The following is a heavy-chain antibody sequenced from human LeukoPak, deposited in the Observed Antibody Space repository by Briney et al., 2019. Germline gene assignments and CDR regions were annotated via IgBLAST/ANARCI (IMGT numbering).Heavy chain of an antibody. CDR3: ATRVGATDYYYYMDV. D-gene: IGHD1-26*01. Sequence: ASVKVSCKVSGYTLTELSMHWVRQAPGKGLEGMGGFDPEDGETIYAQKFQGRVTMTEDTSTDTAYMELSSLRSEDTAVYYCATRVGATDYYYYMDVWGKGTTVTVSS. CDR2: FDPEDGET. J-gene: IGHJ6*03. V-gene: IGHV1-24*01. CDR1: GYTLTELS.